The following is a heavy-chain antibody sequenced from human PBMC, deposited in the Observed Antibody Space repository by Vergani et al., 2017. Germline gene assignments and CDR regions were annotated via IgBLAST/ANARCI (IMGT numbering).Heavy chain of an antibody. D-gene: IGHD3-9*01. CDR1: GYTFSNYY. CDR3: ARGDYGILTGYRY. CDR2: INPSGGHT. V-gene: IGHV1-46*01. J-gene: IGHJ4*02. Sequence: QVQVVQSGAEVKKSGASVKVSCKTSGYTFSNYYMHCVRQAPGQGLEWMRRINPSGGHTNYAQKFQGRVTMTRDTSTSTVYMELSSLRSEDTAIYYCARGDYGILTGYRYWGQGTLVTVSA.